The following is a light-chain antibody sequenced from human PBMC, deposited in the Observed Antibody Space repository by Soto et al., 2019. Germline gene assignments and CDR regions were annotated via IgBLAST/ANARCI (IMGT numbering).Light chain of an antibody. V-gene: IGKV1-5*03. CDR3: QPYKSYSPWT. Sequence: DIPMTQSPSTLSASVGDRVTITCRASQSVDSWLAWYQQKPGKAPKLLIYRASYLESGVPSRFSGSGSGTEFTLTISSLQPDDFATYSCQPYKSYSPWTFRQGTKVEIK. CDR2: RAS. CDR1: QSVDSW. J-gene: IGKJ1*01.